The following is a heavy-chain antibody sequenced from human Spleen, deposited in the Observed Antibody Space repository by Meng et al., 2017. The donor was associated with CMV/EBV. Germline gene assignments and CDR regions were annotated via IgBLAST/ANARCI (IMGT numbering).Heavy chain of an antibody. CDR2: IYTSGST. D-gene: IGHD1-26*01. CDR3: ARASGSYHEFDY. CDR1: GASVSSGTYY. V-gene: IGHV4-61*01. Sequence: SETLSLTCTVSGASVSSGTYYWSWIRQPPGKGLEWIGYIYTSGSTKYNPSLKSRVTISVDTSKNQFSLKLSSVTAADTAVYYCARASGSYHEFDYWGQGTLVTVSS. J-gene: IGHJ4*02.